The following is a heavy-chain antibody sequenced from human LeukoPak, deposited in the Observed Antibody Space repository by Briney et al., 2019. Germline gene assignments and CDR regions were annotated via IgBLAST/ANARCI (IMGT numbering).Heavy chain of an antibody. CDR1: GFGVSDNF. V-gene: IGHV3-53*01. CDR3: AKDGDDYVWGSYRPSFDY. Sequence: PGGSLRLSCAVSGFGVSDNFMSWVRQAPGKGLEWVSVISSGGGAFYADSVRGRFTVFRDNSKNTLYLQMNSLRAEDTAVYYCAKDGDDYVWGSYRPSFDYWGQGTLVTVSS. D-gene: IGHD3-16*02. CDR2: ISSGGGA. J-gene: IGHJ4*02.